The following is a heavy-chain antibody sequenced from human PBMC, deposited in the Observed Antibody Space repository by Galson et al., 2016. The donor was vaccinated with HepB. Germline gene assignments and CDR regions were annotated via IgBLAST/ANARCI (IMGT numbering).Heavy chain of an antibody. J-gene: IGHJ4*02. CDR2: ISAYNGST. V-gene: IGHV1-18*01. D-gene: IGHD6-19*01. Sequence: SCKASGYTFASYGISWVRQAPGQGLEWMGWISAYNGSTNYAQKLQGRVTMTTDTSTSTAYMELRSLRSDDTAVYYCARDWLVAVFDYWGQGTLVTVSS. CDR3: ARDWLVAVFDY. CDR1: GYTFASYG.